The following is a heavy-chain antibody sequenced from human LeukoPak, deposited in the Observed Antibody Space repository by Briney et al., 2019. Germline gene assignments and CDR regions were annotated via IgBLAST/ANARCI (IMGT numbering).Heavy chain of an antibody. V-gene: IGHV4-31*03. D-gene: IGHD3-3*01. CDR3: ARGYDFWSGPLNWFDP. CDR1: GGSISSGGYY. CDR2: IYYSGST. J-gene: IGHJ5*02. Sequence: SQTLSLTCTVSGGSISSGGYYWSWIRQHPGKGLEWIGYIYYSGSTYYNPSLKSRVTISVDTSKNQFSLKLSSVTAADTAVYYCARGYDFWSGPLNWFDPWGQGALVTVSS.